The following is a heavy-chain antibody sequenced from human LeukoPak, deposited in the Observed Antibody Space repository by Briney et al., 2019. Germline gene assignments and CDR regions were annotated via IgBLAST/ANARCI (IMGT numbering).Heavy chain of an antibody. D-gene: IGHD2-2*01. Sequence: SQTLSLTCTVSGGSISSGSYYWSWIRQPAGKGLEWIGRIYTSGSTNYNPSLKSRVTISVETSKNQFSLKLSSVTAADTAVYYCARAPYLPAATGRWFDPWGQGTLVTVSS. J-gene: IGHJ5*02. CDR2: IYTSGST. CDR3: ARAPYLPAATGRWFDP. V-gene: IGHV4-61*02. CDR1: GGSISSGSYY.